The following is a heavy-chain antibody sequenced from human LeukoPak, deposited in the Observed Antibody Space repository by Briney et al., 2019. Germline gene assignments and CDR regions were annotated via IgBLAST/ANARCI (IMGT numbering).Heavy chain of an antibody. J-gene: IGHJ4*02. CDR3: ASLEYSSSSLFDY. CDR2: IWYDGSNK. Sequence: PGRSLRLSCAASGFTFSSYGMHWVRQAPGKGLEWVAVIWYDGSNKYYADSVKGRFTISRDNSKNTLYLQMNSLRAEDTAVYYCASLEYSSSSLFDYWGQGTLVTVSS. CDR1: GFTFSSYG. D-gene: IGHD6-6*01. V-gene: IGHV3-33*01.